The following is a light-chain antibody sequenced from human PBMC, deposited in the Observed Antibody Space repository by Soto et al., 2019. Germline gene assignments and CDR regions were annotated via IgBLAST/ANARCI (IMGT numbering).Light chain of an antibody. Sequence: QSVLTQPPSVSGAPGQRVTISCAGSSSNIGAGYDVHWYQQLPGTAPKLLIYGNSNRPSGVPDRFPGSKSGTSASLAITGLQAADEADYYCQSYDSSLSALVFGGGTKLTVL. CDR3: QSYDSSLSALV. J-gene: IGLJ2*01. CDR1: SSNIGAGYD. CDR2: GNS. V-gene: IGLV1-40*01.